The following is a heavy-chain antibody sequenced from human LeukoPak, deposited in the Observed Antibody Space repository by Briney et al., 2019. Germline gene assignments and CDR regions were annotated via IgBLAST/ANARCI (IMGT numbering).Heavy chain of an antibody. V-gene: IGHV4-30-2*01. CDR3: AGGVRATTYGMDV. CDR2: IYHSGST. D-gene: IGHD5-12*01. Sequence: PSETLSLTCTVSGGSISSGGYYWSWIRQPPGKGLEWIGYIYHSGSTYYNPSLKSRVTISVDKSKNQFSLKLSSVTAADTAVYYCAGGVRATTYGMDVWGQGTTVTVSS. CDR1: GGSISSGGYY. J-gene: IGHJ6*02.